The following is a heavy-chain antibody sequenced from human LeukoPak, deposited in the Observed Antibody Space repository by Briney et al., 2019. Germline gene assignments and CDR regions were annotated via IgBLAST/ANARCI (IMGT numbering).Heavy chain of an antibody. CDR2: INPRSGHT. CDR1: GYTFTTYD. CDR3: ARGGYGYYFYYYMDV. V-gene: IGHV1-8*02. Sequence: GASVKVSCKASGYTFTTYDINWVRQATGQGLEWMGWINPRSGHTAYAQKFQGRVTLTRNTSISTAYMEVSSLRSEDTAVYYCARGGYGYYFYYYMDVWGKGTTVTVSS. D-gene: IGHD5-18*01. J-gene: IGHJ6*03.